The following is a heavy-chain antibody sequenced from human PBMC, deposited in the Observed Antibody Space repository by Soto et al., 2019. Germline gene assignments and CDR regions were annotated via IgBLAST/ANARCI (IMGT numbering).Heavy chain of an antibody. CDR3: ARDRYGSGSRWARGNWFDP. V-gene: IGHV1-2*04. Sequence: GASVKVSCKASGYTFTGYYMHWVRQAPGQGLEWMGWINPNSVGTNYAQKFQGWVTMTRDTSISTAYMELSRLRSDDTAVYYCARDRYGSGSRWARGNWFDPWGQGTLVTVSS. D-gene: IGHD3-10*01. J-gene: IGHJ5*02. CDR2: INPNSVGT. CDR1: GYTFTGYY.